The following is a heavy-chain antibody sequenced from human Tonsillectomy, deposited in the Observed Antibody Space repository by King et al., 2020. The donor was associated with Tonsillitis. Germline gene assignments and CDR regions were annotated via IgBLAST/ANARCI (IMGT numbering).Heavy chain of an antibody. J-gene: IGHJ5*02. CDR3: TRRTTELGQQLVPWSGWFDP. CDR1: GGSISTYY. CDR2: IYYTGST. V-gene: IGHV4-59*08. Sequence: VQLQESGPGLVKPSETLSLTCTVSGGSISTYYWSWIRQPPGKGLEWIGYIYYTGSTNYNPSLKSRVTISVDTSKDHFSLKLTSVTAADTAVYYCTRRTTELGQQLVPWSGWFDPWGQGTLVTVSS. D-gene: IGHD6-13*01.